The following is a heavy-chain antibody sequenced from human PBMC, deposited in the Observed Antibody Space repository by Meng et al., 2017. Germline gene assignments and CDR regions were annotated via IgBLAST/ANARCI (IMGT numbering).Heavy chain of an antibody. V-gene: IGHV3-64*02. CDR1: GFTFSAFP. CDR3: ARDPYSSSSFDY. CDR2: ISGDGSRT. J-gene: IGHJ4*02. Sequence: GESLKISCAASGFTFSAFPTHWVRQAPGKGLESVSAISGDGSRTYYADSVKGRFTISRDNSRNTLYLQMGSLRTEDTAVYYCARDPYSSSSFDYWGQGTLVTVSS. D-gene: IGHD6-6*01.